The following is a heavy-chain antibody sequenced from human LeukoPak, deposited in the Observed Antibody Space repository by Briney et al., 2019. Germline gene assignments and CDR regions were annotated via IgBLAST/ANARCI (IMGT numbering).Heavy chain of an antibody. CDR3: ARSIGAAYFDN. Sequence: GGSLRLSCSGSGFTFSSYSMNWVRQAPGKGLEWVSFISSGSNDIYYADSVKGRFTISRDNAKNSLYLEMNSLRAEDTAVYYCARSIGAAYFDNWGQGTLVTVYS. J-gene: IGHJ4*02. V-gene: IGHV3-21*01. CDR2: ISSGSNDI. CDR1: GFTFSSYS. D-gene: IGHD6-13*01.